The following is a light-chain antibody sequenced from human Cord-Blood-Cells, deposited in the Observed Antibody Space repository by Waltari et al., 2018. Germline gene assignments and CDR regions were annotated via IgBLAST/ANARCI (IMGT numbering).Light chain of an antibody. CDR1: RSDVGGYNY. V-gene: IGLV2-14*01. J-gene: IGLJ2*01. Sequence: QSALTQPASVSGSPGQSITISCPGTRSDVGGYNYVSWYQQHPGKAPNLMIYDVSNRHSGVSNRFSGSKSGNTAYLTISGLQAEDEADYYCSSYTSSSTLVVFGGGTKLTVL. CDR2: DVS. CDR3: SSYTSSSTLVV.